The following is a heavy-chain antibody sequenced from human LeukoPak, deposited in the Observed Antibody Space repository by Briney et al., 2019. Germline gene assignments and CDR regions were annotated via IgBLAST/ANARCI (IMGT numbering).Heavy chain of an antibody. CDR3: AKDALKYPLYYYDSSGYPDY. J-gene: IGHJ4*02. CDR2: ISYDGSNK. V-gene: IGHV3-30*18. Sequence: GGSLRLSCAASGFTFSSYGMHRVRQAPGKGLEWVAVISYDGSNKYYADSVKGRFTISRDNSKNTLYLQMNSLRAEDTAVYYCAKDALKYPLYYYDSSGYPDYWGQGTLVTVSS. D-gene: IGHD3-22*01. CDR1: GFTFSSYG.